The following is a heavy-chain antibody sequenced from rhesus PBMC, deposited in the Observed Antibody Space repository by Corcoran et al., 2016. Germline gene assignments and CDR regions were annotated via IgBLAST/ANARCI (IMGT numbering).Heavy chain of an antibody. CDR1: GYSISSNY. CDR3: ARDQEVTIFGLVIGYGLDS. Sequence: QVQLQESGPGLVKPSETLSLTCAVSGYSISSNYWSWIRQPPGKGLEWIGYIYGRSGSTYYNPSLKSRVTISKDTSKNQFSLKLSSVTAADTAVYYCARDQEVTIFGLVIGYGLDSWGQGVVVTVSS. V-gene: IGHV4S7*01. CDR2: IYGRSGST. D-gene: IGHD3-3*01. J-gene: IGHJ6*01.